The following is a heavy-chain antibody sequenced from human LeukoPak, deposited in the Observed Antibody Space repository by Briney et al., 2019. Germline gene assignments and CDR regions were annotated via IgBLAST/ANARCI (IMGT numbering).Heavy chain of an antibody. V-gene: IGHV5-51*01. D-gene: IGHD1-14*01. CDR1: GYSFTSYW. CDR3: ARSGFVPAEAPDAFDI. J-gene: IGHJ3*02. Sequence: GESLKISCKGSGYSFTSYWIGWVRQMPGKGLEWMGIIYPGDSDTRYSPSFQGQVTISADKSISTAYLQWSSLKASDTAMYYCARSGFVPAEAPDAFDIWGQGTMVTVSS. CDR2: IYPGDSDT.